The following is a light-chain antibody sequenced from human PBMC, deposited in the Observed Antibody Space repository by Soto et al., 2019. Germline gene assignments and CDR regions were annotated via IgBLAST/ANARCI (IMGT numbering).Light chain of an antibody. CDR2: DVS. CDR3: SSYTSSSSYV. Sequence: QSVLTQPASVSGSPGQSITISCTGTSSDVDDNNYVSWYQQNPGKATKLMIYDVSNRPSGVSYRFSGSKSGNTASLTISGLQAEDEADYYCSSYTSSSSYVFGTGTKVTVL. V-gene: IGLV2-14*01. CDR1: SSDVDDNNY. J-gene: IGLJ1*01.